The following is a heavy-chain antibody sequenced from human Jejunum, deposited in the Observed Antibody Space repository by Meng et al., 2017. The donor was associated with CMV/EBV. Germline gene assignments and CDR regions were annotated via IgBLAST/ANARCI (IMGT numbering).Heavy chain of an antibody. CDR2: ISNSGGST. V-gene: IGHV3-23*01. J-gene: IGHJ6*02. Sequence: MNWVRQAPGKGLEWVSGISNSGGSTYYAASVKGRFTISRDNSKKTLHLQINSLRAEDTAVYFCAKVPSIPNSSGYYYAKFYYGMDVWGQGTTVTVSS. CDR3: AKVPSIPNSSGYYYAKFYYGMDV. D-gene: IGHD3-22*01.